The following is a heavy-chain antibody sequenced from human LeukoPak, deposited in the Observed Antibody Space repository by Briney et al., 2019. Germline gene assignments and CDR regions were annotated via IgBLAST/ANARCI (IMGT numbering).Heavy chain of an antibody. Sequence: GGSLRLSCAVSGFTVSSNYMSWVRQAPGKGLEWVSLIYSDGSTYYADSVKGRFTISKDNSKNTLYLQMNSLRGEDTAIYYCARDFGDSERGFDYWGQGTPVTVS. J-gene: IGHJ4*02. V-gene: IGHV3-53*01. CDR3: ARDFGDSERGFDY. D-gene: IGHD4-17*01. CDR2: IYSDGST. CDR1: GFTVSSNY.